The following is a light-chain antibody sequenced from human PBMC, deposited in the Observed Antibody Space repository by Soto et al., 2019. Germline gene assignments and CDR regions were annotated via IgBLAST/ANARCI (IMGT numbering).Light chain of an antibody. Sequence: DIQMTQSPSSLSASVGDRVTITCRASQGISKSLAWYQHKAEKAPKSLIYAASSLQSGVPSRFSGSRSGTEFTLTISSLQPEDFATYYCQQYISYPITCGQGTRLEIK. V-gene: IGKV1D-16*01. J-gene: IGKJ5*01. CDR1: QGISKS. CDR3: QQYISYPIT. CDR2: AAS.